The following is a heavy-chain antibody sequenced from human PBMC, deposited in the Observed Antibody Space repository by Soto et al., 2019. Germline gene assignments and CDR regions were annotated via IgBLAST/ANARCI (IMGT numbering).Heavy chain of an antibody. CDR2: IYPGDSDT. D-gene: IGHD3-3*01. J-gene: IGHJ3*01. CDR3: ARRVGGITFFGVAPIVFDF. V-gene: IGHV5-51*01. Sequence: GESLKISCKGSGYSFTSYWIGWVRQMPGKGLEWMGIIYPGDSDTRYSPSFQGQVTISADKSISTAYLQWSSLKASDTAMYYCARRVGGITFFGVAPIVFDFGGQGTMVTVSS. CDR1: GYSFTSYW.